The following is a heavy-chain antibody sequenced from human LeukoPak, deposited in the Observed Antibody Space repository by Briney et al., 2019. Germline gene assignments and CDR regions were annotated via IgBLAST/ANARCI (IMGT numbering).Heavy chain of an antibody. CDR2: IYYSGST. Sequence: SETLSLTCTVSGGSLSSSGYYWGWIRQPPGKGLEWIGSIYYSGSTYYNPSLKSRVTISVDTSKNQFSLKLSSVAAADTAVYYCARDPTAAGKGAWFDPWGQGTLVTVSS. D-gene: IGHD6-13*01. CDR1: GGSLSSSGYY. V-gene: IGHV4-39*02. J-gene: IGHJ5*02. CDR3: ARDPTAAGKGAWFDP.